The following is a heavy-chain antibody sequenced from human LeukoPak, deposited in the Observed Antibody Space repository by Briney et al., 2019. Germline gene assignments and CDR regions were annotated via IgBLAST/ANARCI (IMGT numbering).Heavy chain of an antibody. V-gene: IGHV1-8*01. D-gene: IGHD2-2*01. Sequence: GASVKLSCKASGYTFTSYDMIWVRQATGQGLEWMGWMNPNSGNTGYAQKFQGRVTMTRNTSISTTYMELSSLRSEDTAVYNSARGRGCSSTSCLNWFDPWGQGTLVTVSS. CDR2: MNPNSGNT. CDR1: GYTFTSYD. CDR3: ARGRGCSSTSCLNWFDP. J-gene: IGHJ5*02.